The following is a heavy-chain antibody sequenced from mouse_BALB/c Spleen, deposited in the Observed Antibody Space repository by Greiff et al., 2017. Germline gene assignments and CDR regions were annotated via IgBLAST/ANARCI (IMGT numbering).Heavy chain of an antibody. V-gene: IGHV1-54*01. J-gene: IGHJ4*01. CDR2: INPGSGGT. Sequence: QVQLKQSGAELVRPGTSVKVSCKASGYAFTNYLIEWVKQRPGQGLECIGVINPGSGGTNYNEKFKGKATLTADKSSSTAYMQLSSLTSDDSAVYFCARGGNYKAMDYWGQGTSVTVSS. CDR3: ARGGNYKAMDY. CDR1: GYAFTNYL. D-gene: IGHD2-1*01.